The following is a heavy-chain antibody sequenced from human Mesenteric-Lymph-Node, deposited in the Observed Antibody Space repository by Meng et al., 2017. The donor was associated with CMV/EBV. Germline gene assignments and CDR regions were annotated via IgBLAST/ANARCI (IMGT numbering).Heavy chain of an antibody. CDR1: GGSFSGYY. Sequence: GAVYGGSFSGYYWSWIRQPPGKGLEWIGEINHSGSTNYNPSLKSRVTISVDTSKNQFSLKLSSVTVADTAVYYCARDPYNRGWFDPWGQGTLVTVSS. CDR3: ARDPYNRGWFDP. CDR2: INHSGST. J-gene: IGHJ5*02. V-gene: IGHV4-34*01. D-gene: IGHD5-24*01.